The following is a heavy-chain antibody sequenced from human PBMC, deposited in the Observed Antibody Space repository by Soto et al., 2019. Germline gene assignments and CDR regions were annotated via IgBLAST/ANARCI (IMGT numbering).Heavy chain of an antibody. CDR3: VRDLNGSGDY. Sequence: PSETLSLTCTVSGGSTTSDYWSWIRQPPGKGLEWLGYIFHSLGAKYNPSLGSRGTISLDTSRNQLSLSLRSVTAADTAIYFCVRDLNGSGDYWGQGTLVTVSS. V-gene: IGHV4-59*01. CDR2: IFHSLGA. CDR1: GGSTTSDY. D-gene: IGHD3-10*01. J-gene: IGHJ4*02.